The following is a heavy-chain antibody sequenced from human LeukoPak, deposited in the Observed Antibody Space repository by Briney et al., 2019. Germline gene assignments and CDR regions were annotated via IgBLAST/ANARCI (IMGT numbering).Heavy chain of an antibody. J-gene: IGHJ2*01. Sequence: PSETLSLTCTVSGGSISDSFWSWIRQPPGKGLEWIGYIFYSGSTNYSPSLKSGNTNYSPSLKSRVTISPDTSKNQLSLKLTSVAAADTAVYYCARPMTTVTGYWYFDLWGRGTLVTVSS. CDR3: ARPMTTVTGYWYFDL. CDR2: IFYSGSTNYSPSLKSGNT. CDR1: GGSISDSF. D-gene: IGHD4-17*01. V-gene: IGHV4-59*08.